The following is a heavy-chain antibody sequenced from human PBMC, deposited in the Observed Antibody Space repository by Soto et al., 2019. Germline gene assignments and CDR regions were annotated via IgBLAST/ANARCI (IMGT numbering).Heavy chain of an antibody. CDR3: ARGGYGDGYYFGMDV. CDR2: ISGTSTYT. CDR1: GFRFTDYY. Sequence: PGGSLRLSCAASGFRFTDYYMSWIRQAPGKGLEWVSYISGTSTYTSSADSVKGRFTISRDNAKNSLSLQMNSLSAEDTAVYYCARGGYGDGYYFGMDVWGQGTTVTVSS. J-gene: IGHJ6*02. D-gene: IGHD4-17*01. V-gene: IGHV3-11*06.